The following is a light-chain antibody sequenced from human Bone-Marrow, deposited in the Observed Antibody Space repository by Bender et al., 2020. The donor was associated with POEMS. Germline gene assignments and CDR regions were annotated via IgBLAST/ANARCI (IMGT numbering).Light chain of an antibody. CDR2: DVS. CDR1: SSDISDYDY. Sequence: QSALTQPASVSGSPGQSITISCSATSSDISDYDYVSWYQQHPGKAPKLMIYDVSDRPSGVSNRFSGSKSGYTASLTISGLQDEDEATYYCCSGSTLSFVFGTGTELTVL. V-gene: IGLV2-14*03. J-gene: IGLJ1*01. CDR3: CSGSTLSFV.